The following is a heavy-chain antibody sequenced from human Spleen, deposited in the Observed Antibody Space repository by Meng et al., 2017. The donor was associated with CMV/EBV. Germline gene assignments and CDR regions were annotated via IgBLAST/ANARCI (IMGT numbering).Heavy chain of an antibody. CDR1: GFTFSSYA. D-gene: IGHD6-19*01. CDR3: ARDRGTAVGEDGMDV. Sequence: GGSLRLSCAASGFTFSSYAMSWVRQAPGKGLEWVSVIYSGGSTYYADSVKGRFTISRDNAKNSLFLQMNSLRADDTAVYYCARDRGTAVGEDGMDVWGQGTTVTVSS. CDR2: IYSGGST. V-gene: IGHV3-23*03. J-gene: IGHJ6*02.